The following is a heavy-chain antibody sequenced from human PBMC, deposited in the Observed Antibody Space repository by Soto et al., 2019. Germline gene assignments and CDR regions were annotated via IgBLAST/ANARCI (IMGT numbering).Heavy chain of an antibody. Sequence: GGSLRLSCAASGFTFSSYGMHWVRQAPGKGLEWVAVISYDGSNKYYADSVKGRFTISRDNSKNTLYLQMNSLRAEDTAVYYCAKEGGDYGDYGYYYYYYMDVWGKGTTVTVSS. J-gene: IGHJ6*03. V-gene: IGHV3-30*18. D-gene: IGHD4-17*01. CDR1: GFTFSSYG. CDR3: AKEGGDYGDYGYYYYYYMDV. CDR2: ISYDGSNK.